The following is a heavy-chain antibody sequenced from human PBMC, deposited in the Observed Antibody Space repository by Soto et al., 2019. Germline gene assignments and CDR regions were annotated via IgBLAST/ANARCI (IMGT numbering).Heavy chain of an antibody. J-gene: IGHJ5*02. CDR2: IIPIFGTA. CDR1: GGTFSSYA. CDR3: ARGPIADRRSNWFDP. V-gene: IGHV1-69*13. D-gene: IGHD6-6*01. Sequence: ASVKVSCKASGGTFSSYAISWVRQAPGQGLEWMGGIIPIFGTANYAQKFQGRVTITADESTSTAYMELSSLRSEDTAVYYCARGPIADRRSNWFDPWGQGTLVTVSS.